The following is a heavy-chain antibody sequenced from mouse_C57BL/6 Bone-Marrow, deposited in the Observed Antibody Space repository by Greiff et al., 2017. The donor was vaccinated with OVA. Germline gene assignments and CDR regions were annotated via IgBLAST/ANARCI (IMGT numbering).Heavy chain of an antibody. V-gene: IGHV5-16*01. D-gene: IGHD2-1*01. CDR2: INYDGSST. J-gene: IGHJ1*03. Sequence: EVQRVESEGGLVQPGSSMKLSCTASGFTFSDYYMAWVRQVPEKGLEWVANINYDGSSTYYLDSLKSRFIISRDNAKNILYLQMSSLKSEDTATYYCARVLYPYFDVWGTGTTVTVSS. CDR3: ARVLYPYFDV. CDR1: GFTFSDYY.